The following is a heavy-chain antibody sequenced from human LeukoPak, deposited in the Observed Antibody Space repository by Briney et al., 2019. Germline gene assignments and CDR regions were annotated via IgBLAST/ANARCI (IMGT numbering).Heavy chain of an antibody. V-gene: IGHV3-23*01. CDR3: AKERSYYDSSGFDY. Sequence: GGSLRLSCAASGFTFSSYAMSWVRQAPGKGLEWVSAISGGGGSTYYADSVKGRFTISRDNSKNTLYLQMNRLRAEDTAVYYCAKERSYYDSSGFDYWGQGTLVTVSS. CDR2: ISGGGGST. J-gene: IGHJ4*02. CDR1: GFTFSSYA. D-gene: IGHD3-22*01.